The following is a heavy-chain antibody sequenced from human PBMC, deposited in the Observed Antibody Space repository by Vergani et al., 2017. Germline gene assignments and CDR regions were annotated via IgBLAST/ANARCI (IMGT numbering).Heavy chain of an antibody. CDR3: AGDTHSWQRADR. Sequence: QAQLQESGPGLVKPSETLSLTCHVFGVSVTDYNCNWIRQAPGKGLEWIGSLSTTGGATHASHNPSLKGRVSISVDTSKSQFSRRLTSVTAADSAIYYCAGDTHSWQRADRWGQGLLVSVSS. V-gene: IGHV4-59*02. CDR1: GVSVTDYN. CDR2: LSTTGGA. D-gene: IGHD6-13*01. J-gene: IGHJ5*02.